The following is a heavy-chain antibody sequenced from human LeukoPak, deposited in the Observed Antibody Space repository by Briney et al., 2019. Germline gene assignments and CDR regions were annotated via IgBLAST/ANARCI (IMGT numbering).Heavy chain of an antibody. CDR1: GFTFSTYP. D-gene: IGHD4-23*01. CDR3: AKDSVVPGLADY. CDR2: ISDSGGST. Sequence: GGSLRLSCAASGFTFSTYPMGWVRQAPGKGLEWVSAISDSGGSTFYADSVRGRFTISRDNSKNTLYLQMNSLRAEDTAVYYCAKDSVVPGLADYWGQGTLVTVSS. J-gene: IGHJ4*02. V-gene: IGHV3-23*01.